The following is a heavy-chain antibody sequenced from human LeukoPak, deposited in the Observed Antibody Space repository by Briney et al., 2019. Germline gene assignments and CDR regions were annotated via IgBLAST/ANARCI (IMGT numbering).Heavy chain of an antibody. CDR3: ARPSYYYDGSGYYY. Sequence: PGGSLRLSCAASGFTFSSYWMSWVRQAPGKGLEWVANIKQDGSEKYYVDSVKGRFTISRDNAKNSLYLQMNSLRAEDTAVYYCARPSYYYDGSGYYYWGQGTLVTVSS. J-gene: IGHJ4*02. CDR2: IKQDGSEK. V-gene: IGHV3-7*01. D-gene: IGHD3-22*01. CDR1: GFTFSSYW.